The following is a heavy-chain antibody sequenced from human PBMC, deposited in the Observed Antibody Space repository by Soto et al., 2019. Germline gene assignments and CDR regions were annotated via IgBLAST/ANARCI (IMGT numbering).Heavy chain of an antibody. CDR2: IKQDGRQK. Sequence: EVQLVESGGRLVQPGESLRLSCAASGFTFSNSWMSWVHQPPGKGLEWVAKIKQDGRQKYYVDSVKGRFTISRDNAKNSLDLQMNSLGAEDTAVYYCATSGGGLWGQGTLVTVSS. V-gene: IGHV3-7*01. J-gene: IGHJ4*02. CDR3: ATSGGGL. D-gene: IGHD1-26*01. CDR1: GFTFSNSW.